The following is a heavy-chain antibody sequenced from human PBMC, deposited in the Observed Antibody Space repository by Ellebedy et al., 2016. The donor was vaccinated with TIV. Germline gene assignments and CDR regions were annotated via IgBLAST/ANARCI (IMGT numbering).Heavy chain of an antibody. J-gene: IGHJ4*02. Sequence: GESLKISXAASGFTFSNAWMNWVRQAPGKGLEWVGRIKSKTDGGTADYAAPVQGRFTISRDDSKSTLYLHMDSLKTEDTAVYYCTTEPFFGLIIPYWGQGALVTVSS. CDR2: IKSKTDGGTA. CDR3: TTEPFFGLIIPY. D-gene: IGHD3/OR15-3a*01. V-gene: IGHV3-15*07. CDR1: GFTFSNAW.